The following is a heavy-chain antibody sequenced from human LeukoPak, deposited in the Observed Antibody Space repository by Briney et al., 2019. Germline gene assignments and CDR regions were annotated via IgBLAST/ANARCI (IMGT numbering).Heavy chain of an antibody. J-gene: IGHJ4*02. V-gene: IGHV4-34*01. CDR2: INHSGST. Sequence: PSETLSLTCAVYGGSFSGYYWSWIRQPPGKGLEWIGEINHSGSTNYNPSLKSRVTISVDTSKNQFSLKLSSVTAADTAVYYCARGLWFGHYYFDYWGQGTLVTVSS. CDR3: ARGLWFGHYYFDY. D-gene: IGHD3-10*01. CDR1: GGSFSGYY.